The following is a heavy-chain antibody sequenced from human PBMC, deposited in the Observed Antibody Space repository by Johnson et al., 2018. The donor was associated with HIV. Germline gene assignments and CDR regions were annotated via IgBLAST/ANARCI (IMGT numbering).Heavy chain of an antibody. Sequence: QVQLVESGGGLIQPGRSLRLSCAASGFTFSSYAMHWVRQAPGKGLEWVAVISYDGSNKYYADSVKGRFTISRDNSKNTLYLQMNSLRAEDTAVYYCASQIYDYDSGGYSGVFDIWGQGTMVTVSS. CDR2: ISYDGSNK. CDR1: GFTFSSYA. CDR3: ASQIYDYDSGGYSGVFDI. J-gene: IGHJ3*02. D-gene: IGHD3-22*01. V-gene: IGHV3-30-3*01.